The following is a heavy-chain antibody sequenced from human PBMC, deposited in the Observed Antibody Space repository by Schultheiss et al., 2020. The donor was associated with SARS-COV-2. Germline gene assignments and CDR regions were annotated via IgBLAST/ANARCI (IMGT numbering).Heavy chain of an antibody. CDR3: ARGRARADDAFDI. Sequence: GGSLRLSCMGSGYSFTSYWIGWVRQMPGKGLEWMGIIYPGDSDTRYSPSFQGQVTISADKSISTAYLQWSSLKASDTAMYYCARGRARADDAFDIWGQGTMVTVSS. V-gene: IGHV5-51*01. CDR2: IYPGDSDT. J-gene: IGHJ3*02. CDR1: GYSFTSYW. D-gene: IGHD1-26*01.